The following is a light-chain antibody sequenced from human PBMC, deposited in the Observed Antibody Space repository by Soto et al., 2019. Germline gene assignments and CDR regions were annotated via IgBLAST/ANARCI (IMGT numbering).Light chain of an antibody. CDR2: DVN. CDR1: SSDVGSYNT. CDR3: SSFTSSTSYV. J-gene: IGLJ1*01. V-gene: IGLV2-14*03. Sequence: QSVLTQPASVSGSPGQSIAISCTGTSSDVGSYNTVSWYQQYPGKAPKRMIHDVNNRPSGISDRFSGSKSGNTASLTISGFQAEDEADYYCSSFTSSTSYVFGTGTKVTVL.